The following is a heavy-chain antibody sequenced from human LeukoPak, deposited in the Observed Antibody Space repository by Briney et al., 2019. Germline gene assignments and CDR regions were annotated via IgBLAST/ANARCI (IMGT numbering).Heavy chain of an antibody. CDR3: ARDQLYCSGGSCYPYYMDV. Sequence: GASVEVSCKASGYTFTSYYMHWVRQAPGQGLEWMGIINPSGGSTSYAQKFQGRVTMTRDTSISTAYMELSRLRSDDTAVYYCARDQLYCSGGSCYPYYMDVWGKGTTVTISS. CDR2: INPSGGST. CDR1: GYTFTSYY. V-gene: IGHV1-46*01. D-gene: IGHD2-15*01. J-gene: IGHJ6*03.